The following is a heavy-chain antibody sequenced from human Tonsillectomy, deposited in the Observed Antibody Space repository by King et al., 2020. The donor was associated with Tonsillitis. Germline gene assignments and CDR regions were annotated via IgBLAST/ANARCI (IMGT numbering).Heavy chain of an antibody. V-gene: IGHV3-30-3*01. CDR1: GFTFSSYA. CDR2: ISYDGSNK. J-gene: IGHJ4*02. D-gene: IGHD2-2*01. Sequence: VQLVESGGGVVQPGRSLRLSCAASGFTFSSYAMHWVRQATGKGLEWVAVISYDGSNKYYADYVKGRITISRDNSKNTLYLQMNSMRAEDTAVYYCAGGYCSSTNCLYYFDYWGQGTLVTVSS. CDR3: AGGYCSSTNCLYYFDY.